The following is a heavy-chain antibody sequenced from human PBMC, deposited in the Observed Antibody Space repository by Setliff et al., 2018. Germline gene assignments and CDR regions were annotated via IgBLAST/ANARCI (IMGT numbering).Heavy chain of an antibody. CDR1: GGSISSSSFY. J-gene: IGHJ3*02. CDR3: ARSVVVIAYDAFDI. CDR2: IYYSGST. Sequence: SETLSLTCTVSGGSISSSSFYWGWIRQPPGKGLEWIGSIYYSGSTYYNPSLKSRVTISVDTSKNQFSLKLSSVTAADTAVYYCARSVVVIAYDAFDIWGQGTMVTVSS. D-gene: IGHD2-21*01. V-gene: IGHV4-39*01.